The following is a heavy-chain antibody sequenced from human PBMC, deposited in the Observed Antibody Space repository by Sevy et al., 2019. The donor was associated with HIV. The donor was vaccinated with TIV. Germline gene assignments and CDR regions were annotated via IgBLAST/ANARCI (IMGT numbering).Heavy chain of an antibody. CDR2: ISYDGSNK. D-gene: IGHD6-19*01. V-gene: IGHV3-30-3*01. CDR3: ARDPETSSGWYYYYYGMDV. CDR1: EFTFSSYA. J-gene: IGHJ6*02. Sequence: GGSLRLSCAASEFTFSSYAMHWVRQAPGKGLEWVAVISYDGSNKYYADSVKGRFTISRDNSKNTLYLQMNSLRAEDTAVYYCARDPETSSGWYYYYYGMDVWGQGTTVTVSS.